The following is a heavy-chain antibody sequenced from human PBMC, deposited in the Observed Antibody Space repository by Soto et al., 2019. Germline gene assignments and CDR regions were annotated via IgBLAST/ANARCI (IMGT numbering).Heavy chain of an antibody. CDR2: ISYDGSNK. D-gene: IGHD3-9*01. Sequence: PGGSLRLSCAASGFTFSSYAMHWVRQAPGKGLERVAVISYDGSNKYYADSVKGRFTISRDNSKNTLYLQMNSLRAEDTAVYYCARDFNDFDWSVDAFDILGQGTMVPVSS. V-gene: IGHV3-30-3*01. J-gene: IGHJ3*02. CDR3: ARDFNDFDWSVDAFDI. CDR1: GFTFSSYA.